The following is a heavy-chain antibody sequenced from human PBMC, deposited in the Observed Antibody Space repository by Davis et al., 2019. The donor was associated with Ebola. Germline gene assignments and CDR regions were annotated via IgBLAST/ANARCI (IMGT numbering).Heavy chain of an antibody. D-gene: IGHD6-13*01. CDR3: ARGGGSSWFAY. J-gene: IGHJ5*01. CDR1: GFTFSSYA. CDR2: TSGSGDST. Sequence: PGGSLRLSCAASGFTFSSYAMSWVRQAPGKGLEWVSATSGSGDSTHHEDSVRGRFTISRDNSKNTLYLQMNSLRADDTALYYCARGGGSSWFAYWGQGTLVTVSS. V-gene: IGHV3-23*01.